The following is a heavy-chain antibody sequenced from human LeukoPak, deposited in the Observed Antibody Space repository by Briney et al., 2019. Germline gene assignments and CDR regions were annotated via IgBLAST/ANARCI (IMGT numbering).Heavy chain of an antibody. Sequence: SETLSLTCTASGGSISSYYWSWIRQPAGKGLEWIGRIYTSGSTNYNPSLKSRVTMSVDTSKNQFSLKLSSVTAADTAVYYCARDFRGKYYDFWSGYPYEDYYYYMDVWGKGTTVTVSS. CDR3: ARDFRGKYYDFWSGYPYEDYYYYMDV. J-gene: IGHJ6*03. V-gene: IGHV4-4*07. CDR1: GGSISSYY. CDR2: IYTSGST. D-gene: IGHD3-3*01.